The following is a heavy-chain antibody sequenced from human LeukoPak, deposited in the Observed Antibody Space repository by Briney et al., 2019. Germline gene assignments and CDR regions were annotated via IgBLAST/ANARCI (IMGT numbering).Heavy chain of an antibody. CDR1: GGSISSGGFS. CDR3: ARIADQWWFDP. J-gene: IGHJ5*02. V-gene: IGHV4-30-2*01. D-gene: IGHD6-19*01. CDR2: IYHSGST. Sequence: SETLSLTCAVSGGSISSGGFSLTWIRQPPGKGLEWIGYIYHSGSTYYSPSLGSRVTISVDRSKNQFSLNLSSVTAADTAVYYCARIADQWWFDPWGQGTLVTVSS.